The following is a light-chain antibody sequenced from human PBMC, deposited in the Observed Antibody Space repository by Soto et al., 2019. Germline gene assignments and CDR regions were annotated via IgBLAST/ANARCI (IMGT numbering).Light chain of an antibody. CDR1: CSDVGGYDY. V-gene: IGLV2-8*01. CDR2: DVT. CDR3: SSYAGTHIV. Sequence: QSALTQPPSASGSPGQSVTISCTGTCSDVGGYDYVSWYQQHPGKAPKLMIYDVTTRPSGVPDRFSGSKSANTASLTVSGLQAEDEADYYCSSYAGTHIVFGTGTKLTVL. J-gene: IGLJ1*01.